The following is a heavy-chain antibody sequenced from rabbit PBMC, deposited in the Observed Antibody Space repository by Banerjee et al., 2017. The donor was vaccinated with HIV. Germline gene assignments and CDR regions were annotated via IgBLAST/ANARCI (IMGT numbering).Heavy chain of an antibody. D-gene: IGHD4-2*01. CDR3: ARAGSMSYYGMDL. CDR2: IYTDSDGT. Sequence: QSLEESGGDLVKPGASLTFTCTASGFSFSSSYYMCWVRQAPGKGLELIACIYTDSDGTWYASWVNGRFTITRSTSLNTVTLQMTSLTAADTATYFCARAGSMSYYGMDLWGPGTLVTVS. V-gene: IGHV1S43*01. J-gene: IGHJ6*01. CDR1: GFSFSSSYY.